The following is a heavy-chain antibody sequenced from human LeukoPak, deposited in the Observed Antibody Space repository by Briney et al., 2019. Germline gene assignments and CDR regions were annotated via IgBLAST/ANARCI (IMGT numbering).Heavy chain of an antibody. CDR3: ARGVYSYDAFDI. CDR1: GGSISSYY. Sequence: SETLSLTCTVSGGSISSYYWSWIRQPPGKGLEWIGYIYYSGSTNYNPSLKSRLTISLDTSKNQFSLKLSSVTAADTAVYYCARGVYSYDAFDIWGQGTMVTVSS. CDR2: IYYSGST. V-gene: IGHV4-59*12. D-gene: IGHD5-18*01. J-gene: IGHJ3*02.